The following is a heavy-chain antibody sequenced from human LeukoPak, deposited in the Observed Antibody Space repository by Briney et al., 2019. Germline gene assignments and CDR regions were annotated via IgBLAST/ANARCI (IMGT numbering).Heavy chain of an antibody. CDR3: ARDSGIAGADAFDI. J-gene: IGHJ3*02. CDR1: GYTFTSYG. V-gene: IGHV1-18*01. CDR2: ISAYNGNT. D-gene: IGHD6-19*01. Sequence: ASVKVSCKASGYTFTSYGISWVRQAPGQGLEWMGWISAYNGNTNYAQKLQGRVTMTTDTSTSTAYMELRSLRSDDTAVYYCARDSGIAGADAFDIWGQGTMVTVSS.